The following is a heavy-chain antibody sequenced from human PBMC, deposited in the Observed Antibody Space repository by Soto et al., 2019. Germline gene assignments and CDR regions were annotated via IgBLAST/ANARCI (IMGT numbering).Heavy chain of an antibody. CDR2: IYYIGRT. D-gene: IGHD5-12*01. J-gene: IGHJ4*02. Sequence: QVQLQESGPGLVKPSQTLSLTCTVSVGSISSGGYYWSWIRQHPGKGLECIGYIYYIGRTYYNPSLKSRVTISVDTSKNQFSLKLSSVTAADTAVYYCARKRSGYDYEYGGQGTLVTVSS. CDR3: ARKRSGYDYEY. CDR1: VGSISSGGYY. V-gene: IGHV4-31*03.